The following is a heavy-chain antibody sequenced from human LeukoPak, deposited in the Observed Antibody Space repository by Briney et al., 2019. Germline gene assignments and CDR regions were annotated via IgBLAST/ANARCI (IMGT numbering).Heavy chain of an antibody. CDR2: IYYSGST. D-gene: IGHD2-2*01. J-gene: IGHJ2*01. CDR1: GGSISSGGYY. V-gene: IGHV4-31*03. Sequence: SETLSLTCTVSGGSISSGGYYWGWIRQHPGKGLEWIGYIYYSGSTYYNPSLKSRVTISVDTSKNQFSLKLSSVTAADTAVYYCAGYCSSTSCPYWYFDLWGRGTLVTVSS. CDR3: AGYCSSTSCPYWYFDL.